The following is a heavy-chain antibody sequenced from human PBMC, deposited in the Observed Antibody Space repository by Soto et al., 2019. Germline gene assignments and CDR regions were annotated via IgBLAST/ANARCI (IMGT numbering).Heavy chain of an antibody. V-gene: IGHV4-39*01. Sequence: SETLSLTCTVSGGSISSNSYYWVWIRQPPGQGLAWIGSISSAGSTYYRRSQKCWVTISVSTSKNQYSLKLSSVTPVDTAVCYCASLTYYVFWSGYYYGMDVWGQGTTVTVS. CDR2: ISSAGST. J-gene: IGHJ6*02. CDR3: ASLTYYVFWSGYYYGMDV. CDR1: GGSISSNSYY. D-gene: IGHD3-3*01.